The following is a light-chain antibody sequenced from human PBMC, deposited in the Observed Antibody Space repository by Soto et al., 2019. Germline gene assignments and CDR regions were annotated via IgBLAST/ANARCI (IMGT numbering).Light chain of an antibody. CDR1: SGDVGNYNY. CDR3: CSQAGSYTVL. J-gene: IGLJ2*01. Sequence: QSALTQPRSVSGSPGQSVTISCTGTSGDVGNYNYVSWYQQHPGKAPKLMIYDVSNRPSGVSNRFSGSKSGNMASLTISGLQTDDEADYYCCSQAGSYTVLFGGGTKLTVL. V-gene: IGLV2-11*01. CDR2: DVS.